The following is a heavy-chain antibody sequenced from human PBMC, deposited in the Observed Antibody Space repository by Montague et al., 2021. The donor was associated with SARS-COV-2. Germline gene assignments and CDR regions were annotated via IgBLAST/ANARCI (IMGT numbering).Heavy chain of an antibody. CDR2: ISYDGSNK. V-gene: IGHV3-33*05. J-gene: IGHJ6*02. D-gene: IGHD3-9*01. CDR1: GFTFSSYG. Sequence: SLRLSCAASGFTFSSYGMHWVRQAPGKGLEWVAVISYDGSNKCYADSVKGRFTISRDNSKNTLYLQMNSLRAEDTAVYYCARDPKYYDILTGYLIARSYYYYYGMDVWGQGTTVTVSS. CDR3: ARDPKYYDILTGYLIARSYYYYYGMDV.